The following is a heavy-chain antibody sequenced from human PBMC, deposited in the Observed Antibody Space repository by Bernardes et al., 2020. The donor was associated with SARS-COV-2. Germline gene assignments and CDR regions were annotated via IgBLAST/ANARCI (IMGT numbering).Heavy chain of an antibody. D-gene: IGHD3-3*01. Sequence: ASVKVSCKASGYTFTGYYMHWVRQAPGQGLEWMGWINPNSGGTNYAQKFQGRVTMTRDTSISTAYMELSRLRSDDTAVYYCARDLGYMIFGVVIEDAFDIWGQGTMVTVSS. J-gene: IGHJ3*02. CDR3: ARDLGYMIFGVVIEDAFDI. CDR2: INPNSGGT. V-gene: IGHV1-2*02. CDR1: GYTFTGYY.